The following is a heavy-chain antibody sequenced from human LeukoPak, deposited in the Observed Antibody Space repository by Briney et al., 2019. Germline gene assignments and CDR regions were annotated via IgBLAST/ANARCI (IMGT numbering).Heavy chain of an antibody. V-gene: IGHV3-66*01. CDR2: IYSGGST. CDR3: ARALNDYGDYYFDY. D-gene: IGHD4-17*01. CDR1: EFSVGSNY. Sequence: GGSLRLSCAASEFSVGSNYMTWVRQAPGKGLEWVSVIYSGGSTYYADSVKGRFTISRDNSKNTLYLQMNSLRAEDTAVYYCARALNDYGDYYFDYWGQGTLVTVSS. J-gene: IGHJ4*02.